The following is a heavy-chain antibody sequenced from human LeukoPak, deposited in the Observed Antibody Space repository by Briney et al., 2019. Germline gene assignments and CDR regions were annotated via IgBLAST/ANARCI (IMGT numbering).Heavy chain of an antibody. V-gene: IGHV3-23*01. D-gene: IGHD3-10*01. CDR3: AKDELDHYNSGSYPHAMDV. J-gene: IGHJ6*02. CDR2: ISGSGYI. CDR1: GFTFSSYA. Sequence: PGGSLRLSCAASGFTFSSYAMTWVRQAPGKGLEWVSAISGSGYIYYADSVKGRFTISRDNSKNTLYLQMNSLRVEDTAVFYCAKDELDHYNSGSYPHAMDVWGRGTTVTVSS.